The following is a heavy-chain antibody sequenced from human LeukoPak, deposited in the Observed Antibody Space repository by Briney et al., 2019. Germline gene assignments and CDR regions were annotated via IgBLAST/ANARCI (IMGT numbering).Heavy chain of an antibody. CDR2: IFTTGRT. V-gene: IGHV4-4*07. J-gene: IGHJ4*02. CDR1: GGSISSYY. D-gene: IGHD3-10*01. CDR3: AREDGSGSYDY. Sequence: SETLSLTCTVSGGSISSYYWTWIRQPAGKGLEWIGRIFTTGRTNYNPSLKSRVSMSVDTSKNQFSLKLSSVTAADTAVYYCAREDGSGSYDYWGQGTLVTVSS.